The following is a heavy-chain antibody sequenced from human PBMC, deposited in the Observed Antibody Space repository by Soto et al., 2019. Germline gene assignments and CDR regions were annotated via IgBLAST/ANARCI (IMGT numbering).Heavy chain of an antibody. D-gene: IGHD3-22*01. J-gene: IGHJ5*02. CDR3: ARDVDSASWFDP. V-gene: IGHV3-23*01. Sequence: GGSLRLSCVASGFTFSNYALSWVRKAPGRGLEWVSAIIGRGGSTNYADSVKGRFTISRDNAKNLVFLQMNSLRGDDTAVYFCARDVDSASWFDPWGQGTLVTVSS. CDR2: IIGRGGST. CDR1: GFTFSNYA.